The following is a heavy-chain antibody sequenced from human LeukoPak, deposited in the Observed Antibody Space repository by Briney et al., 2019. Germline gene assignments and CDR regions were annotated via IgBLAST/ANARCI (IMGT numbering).Heavy chain of an antibody. J-gene: IGHJ6*03. Sequence: PGGSLRLSCAASGFTFSSYAMSWVRQAPGKGLEWVSAISGSGGSTYYADSVRGRFTISRDDSKNTLYLQMNSLRAEDTAVYYCAKYRVVYYYYYRDVGGKGTTVTVSS. CDR3: AKYRVVYYYYYRDV. D-gene: IGHD2-15*01. CDR1: GFTFSSYA. V-gene: IGHV3-23*01. CDR2: ISGSGGST.